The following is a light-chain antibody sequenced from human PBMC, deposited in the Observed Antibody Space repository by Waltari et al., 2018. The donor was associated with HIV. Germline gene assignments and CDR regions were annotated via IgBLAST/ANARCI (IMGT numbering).Light chain of an antibody. V-gene: IGLV3-25*03. J-gene: IGLJ2*01. CDR3: QSTDSGGTHVV. Sequence: YELTQSPSMSVSPRQTARISCSGDSLPMKYFFWYQQKPGQAPVLLIYKDIGRPSWGPERFSASSSGTTVILTISGVQAEDEAVYYCQSTDSGGTHVVFGGGTKLTVL. CDR1: SLPMKY. CDR2: KDI.